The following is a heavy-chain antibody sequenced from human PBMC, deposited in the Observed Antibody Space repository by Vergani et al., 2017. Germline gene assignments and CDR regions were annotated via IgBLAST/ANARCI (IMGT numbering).Heavy chain of an antibody. CDR2: IIPILGIA. Sequence: QVQLVQSGAEVKKPGSSVKVSCKASGGTFSSYAISWVRQAPGQGLEWMGRIIPILGIANYAQKFQGRVTITADKSTSTAYMELSSLRSEDTAVYYCARVPRPAIVATISYYYYGMDVWGQGTTVTVSS. CDR1: GGTFSSYA. CDR3: ARVPRPAIVATISYYYYGMDV. D-gene: IGHD5-12*01. J-gene: IGHJ6*02. V-gene: IGHV1-69*04.